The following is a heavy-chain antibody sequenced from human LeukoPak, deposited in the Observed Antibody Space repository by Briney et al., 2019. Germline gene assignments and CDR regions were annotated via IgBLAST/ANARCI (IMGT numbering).Heavy chain of an antibody. Sequence: SGGSLRLSCAASGFTFSSYWMHWVRQAPGKGLVWVSRINSDGSSTSYADSVKGRFTISRDNAKNTLYLQMNSLRAEDTAVYYCARETYYYDIRYMDVWGKGTTVTVSS. D-gene: IGHD3-22*01. V-gene: IGHV3-74*01. CDR1: GFTFSSYW. J-gene: IGHJ6*03. CDR3: ARETYYYDIRYMDV. CDR2: INSDGSST.